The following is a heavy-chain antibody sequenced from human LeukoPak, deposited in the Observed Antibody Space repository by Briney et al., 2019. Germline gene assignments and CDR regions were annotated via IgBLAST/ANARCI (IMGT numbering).Heavy chain of an antibody. CDR2: IYYSGST. D-gene: IGHD1-26*01. Sequence: SETLSLTCAAYGGSFSGYYWSWIRQPPGKGLEWIGSIYYSGSTYYNPSLKSRVIISVDTSKNQFSLKLSSVTAADTAVYYCASLRERSYYARGFDYWGQGTLVTVSS. CDR3: ASLRERSYYARGFDY. CDR1: GGSFSGYY. J-gene: IGHJ4*02. V-gene: IGHV4-34*01.